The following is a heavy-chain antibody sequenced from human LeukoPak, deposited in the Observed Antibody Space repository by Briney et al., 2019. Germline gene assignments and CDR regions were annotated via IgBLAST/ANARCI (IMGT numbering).Heavy chain of an antibody. Sequence: GRSLRLSCAASGFSFSSYGMHWVRQAPGMGLEWVAVISNDGSITKYGDSVKGRFTISRDNSKNTLYVQMNSLRTDDAAVYYCAKSKSPYPMDYIFDFWGQGTLVTVSS. J-gene: IGHJ4*02. CDR2: ISNDGSIT. V-gene: IGHV3-30*18. D-gene: IGHD4-11*01. CDR3: AKSKSPYPMDYIFDF. CDR1: GFSFSSYG.